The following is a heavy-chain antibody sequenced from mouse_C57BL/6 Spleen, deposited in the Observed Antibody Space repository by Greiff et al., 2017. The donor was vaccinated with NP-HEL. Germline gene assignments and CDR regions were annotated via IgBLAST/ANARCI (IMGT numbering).Heavy chain of an antibody. Sequence: VQLQQSGAELVKPGASVKISCKASGYAFSSYWMNWVKQRPGKGLEWIGQIYPGDGDTNYNGKFKGKATLTADKSSSTAYMQLSSLTSEDSAVYFCARDSSPYYFGDWGKGTTLTVAS. CDR1: GYAFSSYW. V-gene: IGHV1-80*01. J-gene: IGHJ2*01. CDR2: IYPGDGDT. D-gene: IGHD3-2*01. CDR3: ARDSSPYYFGD.